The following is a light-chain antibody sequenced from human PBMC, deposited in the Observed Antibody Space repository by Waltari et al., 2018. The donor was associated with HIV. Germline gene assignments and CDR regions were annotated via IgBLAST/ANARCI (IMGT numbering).Light chain of an antibody. CDR3: ASFTDDNTLL. V-gene: IGLV2-14*03. CDR1: GSDLALYNF. CDR2: HVD. Sequence: SAVTQPASVSGLPGQSITISCTGDGSDLALYNFVSWYQPHPGKLPRLIVYHVDSRASGISARFSGSKSGHTASLNISGLRAEDEADYYCASFTDDNTLLFGGGTKVTVL. J-gene: IGLJ3*02.